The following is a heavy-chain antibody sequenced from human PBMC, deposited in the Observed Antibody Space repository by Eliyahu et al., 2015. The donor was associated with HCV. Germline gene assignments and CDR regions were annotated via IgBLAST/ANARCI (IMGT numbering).Heavy chain of an antibody. D-gene: IGHD6-6*01. V-gene: IGHV3-11*01. J-gene: IGHJ4*02. CDR1: GFAFSHYY. CDR3: ARLVAARRSPLDY. CDR2: ISETDATI. Sequence: QVQLVESGGGLVKPGGSLRLSCAASGFAFSHYYMTWIRQAPGKGLGWLSYISETDATIYYADSVRGRFTVSRDNANDSLYLQMNSLRAEDTAVYYCARLVAARRSPLDYWGQGTLVTVSS.